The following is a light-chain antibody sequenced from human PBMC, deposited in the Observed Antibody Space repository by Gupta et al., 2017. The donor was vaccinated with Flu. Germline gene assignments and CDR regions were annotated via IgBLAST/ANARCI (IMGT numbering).Light chain of an antibody. CDR3: RQEDLLPYT. Sequence: DIQMTQSPSSLSASVGDRVTITCRASQDIRKFLNWFQQKPGQAPRLLVHDASTLQTGVPSRFSEIGSGTDFNFTIAGLRAEDVATYCCRQEDLLPYTFGLGTKLEIK. CDR2: DAS. V-gene: IGKV1-33*01. CDR1: QDIRKF. J-gene: IGKJ2*01.